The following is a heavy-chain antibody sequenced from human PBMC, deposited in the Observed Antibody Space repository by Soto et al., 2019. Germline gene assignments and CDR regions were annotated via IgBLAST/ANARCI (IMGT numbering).Heavy chain of an antibody. CDR1: VFTFSYSV. CDR3: AKARNGYTYGSFDY. V-gene: IGHV3-23*01. CDR2: ISGSGGST. D-gene: IGHD5-18*01. Sequence: AGGSLRLSCAASVFTFSYSVMTWVRQAPGKGLEWVSAISGSGGSTYYADSVKGRFTISRDNSKNTLYLQMNSLRAEDTALYYCAKARNGYTYGSFDYWGQGTLVTVSS. J-gene: IGHJ4*02.